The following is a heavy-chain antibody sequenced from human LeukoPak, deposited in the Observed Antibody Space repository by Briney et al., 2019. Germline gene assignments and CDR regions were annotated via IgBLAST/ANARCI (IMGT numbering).Heavy chain of an antibody. D-gene: IGHD1-7*01. CDR1: GFTFSSYA. CDR2: ISGSGGST. Sequence: GGSLRLSCAASGFTFSSYAMSWVRQAPGKGLEWVSAISGSGGSTYYADSVKGRFTISRDNSKNTLYLQMNSLRAEDTAVYYCAKNKPVGYNWNYDGVVYWGQGTLVTVSS. V-gene: IGHV3-23*01. CDR3: AKNKPVGYNWNYDGVVY. J-gene: IGHJ4*02.